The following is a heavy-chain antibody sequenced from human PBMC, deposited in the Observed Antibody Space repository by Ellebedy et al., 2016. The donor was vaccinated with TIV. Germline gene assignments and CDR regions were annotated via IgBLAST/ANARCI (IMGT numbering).Heavy chain of an antibody. CDR1: GFTFDDYA. V-gene: IGHV3-9*01. CDR2: INWNSDNI. J-gene: IGHJ5*01. Sequence: PGGSLRLSCAASGFTFDDYAMHWVRQAPGKGLAWVSGINWNSDNIAYAESVKGRFTISIDNAKNSLYLQMNSLRGDDTALYYFAKEVSPNSGWFDSWGQGTLVTVSS. D-gene: IGHD6-19*01. CDR3: AKEVSPNSGWFDS.